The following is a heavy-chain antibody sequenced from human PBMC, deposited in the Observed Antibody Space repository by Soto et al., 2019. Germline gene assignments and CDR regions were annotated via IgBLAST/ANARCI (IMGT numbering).Heavy chain of an antibody. J-gene: IGHJ4*02. CDR1: GFTFSSYA. CDR2: ISSNGGST. D-gene: IGHD5-12*01. CDR3: ARDRTDIVASGFGY. V-gene: IGHV3-64*01. Sequence: GGSLRLSCAASGFTFSSYAMHWVRQAPGKGLEYVSAISSNGGSTYYANSVKGRFTISRDNSKNTLYLQMGSQRAEDMAVYYCARDRTDIVASGFGYWGQGTLVTVSS.